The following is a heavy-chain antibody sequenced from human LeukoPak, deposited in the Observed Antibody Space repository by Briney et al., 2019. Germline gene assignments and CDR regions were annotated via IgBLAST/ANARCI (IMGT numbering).Heavy chain of an antibody. CDR2: INPNSGGT. CDR1: GYTFTGYY. V-gene: IGHV1-2*02. CDR3: ARAAHKYYYDSSGYYYEGDYFDY. D-gene: IGHD3-22*01. J-gene: IGHJ4*02. Sequence: GASVKVSCKASGYTFTGYYMHWVRQAPGQGLEWMGWINPNSGGTNYAQKFQGRVTMTRDTSISTAYMELSRLRSDDTAVYYCARAAHKYYYDSSGYYYEGDYFDYWGQGTLVTVSS.